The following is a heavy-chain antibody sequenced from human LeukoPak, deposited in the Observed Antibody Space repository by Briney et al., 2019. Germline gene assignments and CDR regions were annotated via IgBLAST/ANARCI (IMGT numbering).Heavy chain of an antibody. Sequence: GVPLQISSQGSGYGFTSYWIGWARQMPGKGLEWMGIIYPGDSDTRYSPSFQGQVTISADKSISSVYLQCSSLKASDASMYYCARQGADFFDYWGQGTLVTVSS. CDR3: ARQGADFFDY. CDR2: IYPGDSDT. D-gene: IGHD3-16*01. V-gene: IGHV5-51*01. CDR1: GYGFTSYW. J-gene: IGHJ4*02.